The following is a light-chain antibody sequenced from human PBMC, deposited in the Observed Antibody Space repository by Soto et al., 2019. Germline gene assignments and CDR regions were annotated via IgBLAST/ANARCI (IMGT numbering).Light chain of an antibody. V-gene: IGLV2-8*01. CDR1: SCDVGGYNY. J-gene: IGLJ3*02. CDR2: EVF. CDR3: SSYAGSDSVL. Sequence: QSALTQPPSVSGAPGQSLTISCTGTSCDVGGYNYVSWYHHHPGKAPKLIIYEVFKRPSGVPDRFSGSKSGNTASLTVSRLQAEDEADYYCSSYAGSDSVLFGGGTKLTVL.